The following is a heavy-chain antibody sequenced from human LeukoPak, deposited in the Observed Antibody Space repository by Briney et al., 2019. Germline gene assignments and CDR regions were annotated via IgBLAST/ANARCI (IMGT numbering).Heavy chain of an antibody. J-gene: IGHJ4*02. Sequence: GGSLRLSCAASGFSFSSSVMAWVRQAPGQGLEWVTAISASGAATYYADSVKGRFFISRDNSKYTVSLQLYSLRADDTAVYYCASNKSGSYCFDYWGQGTLVTVSS. CDR3: ASNKSGSYCFDY. CDR1: GFSFSSSV. V-gene: IGHV3-23*01. CDR2: ISASGAAT. D-gene: IGHD1-26*01.